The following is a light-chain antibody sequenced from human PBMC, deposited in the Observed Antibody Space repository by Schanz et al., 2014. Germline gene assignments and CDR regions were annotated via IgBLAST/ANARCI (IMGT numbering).Light chain of an antibody. Sequence: QSALTQPRSVSGSPGQSVTVSCTGTFSDVGGYNFVSWYQQHPGKPPKLMIYDVSKRPSGVSDRFSGSKSGNTASLTISGLQGEDEADYYCAAWSDSLQSWVFGGGTKLTVL. J-gene: IGLJ3*02. CDR2: DVS. CDR3: AAWSDSLQSWV. V-gene: IGLV2-11*01. CDR1: FSDVGGYNF.